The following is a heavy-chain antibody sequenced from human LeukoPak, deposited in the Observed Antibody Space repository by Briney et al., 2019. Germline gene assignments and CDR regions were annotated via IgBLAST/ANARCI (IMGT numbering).Heavy chain of an antibody. D-gene: IGHD4-11*01. CDR1: GGSINSYY. CDR2: IYSSGST. J-gene: IGHJ4*02. CDR3: ARGGKATVITM. Sequence: SETLSLTCTVSGGSINSYYWSWIRQPAGKGLAWIGRIYSSGSTNYNPSLKSRVSMSVDTSKNQFSLKLTSVTAADTAVYYCARGGKATVITMWGQGILVTVSS. V-gene: IGHV4-4*07.